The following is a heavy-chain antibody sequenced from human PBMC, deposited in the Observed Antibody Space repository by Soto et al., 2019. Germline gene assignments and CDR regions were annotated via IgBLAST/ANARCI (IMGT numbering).Heavy chain of an antibody. Sequence: GGSLRLSCAASGFTFSSYAMSWVRQAPGKGLEWVSAISGTGGSTYYADSVKGRFTISRDNSKDTLYLQMNSLRAEDAAVYYCAKHIVVVIAIRKYSYYYMDVWGTGTTVTVSS. D-gene: IGHD2-15*01. CDR2: ISGTGGST. J-gene: IGHJ6*03. CDR3: AKHIVVVIAIRKYSYYYMDV. CDR1: GFTFSSYA. V-gene: IGHV3-23*01.